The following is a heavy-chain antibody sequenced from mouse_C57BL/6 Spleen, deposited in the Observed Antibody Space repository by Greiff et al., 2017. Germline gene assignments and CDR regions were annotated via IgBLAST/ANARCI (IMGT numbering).Heavy chain of an antibody. J-gene: IGHJ3*01. CDR3: ADGYYLAWFAY. CDR2: IYPGDGDT. Sequence: QVQLQQSGPELVKPGASVKISCKASGYAFSSSWMNWVKQRPGKGLEWIGRIYPGDGDTNYNGKFKGKATLTADKSSSTAYMQLSSLTSEDSAVYFCADGYYLAWFAYWGQGTLVTVSA. D-gene: IGHD2-3*01. V-gene: IGHV1-82*01. CDR1: GYAFSSSW.